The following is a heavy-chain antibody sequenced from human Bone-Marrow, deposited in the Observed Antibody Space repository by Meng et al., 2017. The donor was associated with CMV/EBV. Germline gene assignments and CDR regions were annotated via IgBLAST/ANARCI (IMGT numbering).Heavy chain of an antibody. J-gene: IGHJ4*02. CDR2: ISWNSGSI. D-gene: IGHD3-22*01. CDR3: AKDIIPGITMIVYYFDY. CDR1: GFTFDDYA. V-gene: IGHV3-9*01. Sequence: SLKISCAASGFTFDDYAMHWVRQAPGKGPEWVSGISWNSGSIGYADSVKGRFTISRDNAKNSLYLQMNSLRAEDTALYYCAKDIIPGITMIVYYFDYWGQETLVTVSS.